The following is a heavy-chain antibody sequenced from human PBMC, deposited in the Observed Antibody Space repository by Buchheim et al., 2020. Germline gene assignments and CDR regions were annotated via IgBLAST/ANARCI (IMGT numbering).Heavy chain of an antibody. J-gene: IGHJ4*02. D-gene: IGHD6-13*01. CDR3: AKIAAAGPVDY. CDR2: ISYDGSNK. CDR1: GFTFSSYG. Sequence: QVQLVESGGGVVQPGRSLRLSCAASGFTFSSYGMHWVRQAPGKGLEWVAVISYDGSNKYYADSVKGRFTISRDNSKNTLYLQMNSLGAEDTAVYYCAKIAAAGPVDYWGQGTL. V-gene: IGHV3-30*18.